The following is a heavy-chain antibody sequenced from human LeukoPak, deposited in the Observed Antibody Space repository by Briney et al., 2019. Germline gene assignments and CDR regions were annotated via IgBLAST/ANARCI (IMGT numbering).Heavy chain of an antibody. V-gene: IGHV3-23*01. Sequence: GGSLRLSCAASGFTFSSYAMSWVRQAHGQGLERVSAISGSGGSTYYADSVKGRFTISRDNSKNTLYLQMNSLRAEDTAVYYCAKEIHAVAVAGINYWGQGTLVTVSS. CDR3: AKEIHAVAVAGINY. D-gene: IGHD6-19*01. J-gene: IGHJ4*02. CDR2: ISGSGGST. CDR1: GFTFSSYA.